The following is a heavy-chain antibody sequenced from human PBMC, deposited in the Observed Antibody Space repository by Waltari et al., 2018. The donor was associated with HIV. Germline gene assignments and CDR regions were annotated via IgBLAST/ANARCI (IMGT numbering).Heavy chain of an antibody. D-gene: IGHD3-10*01. CDR1: GYTFTSYY. V-gene: IGHV1-46*01. CDR2: INPSGGST. Sequence: QVQLVQSGAEVKKPGASVKVSCKASGYTFTSYYMHWVRQAPGQGLEWMGIINPSGGSTSYAQKFQGRVTMTRDTATSTVYMELSSLRSEDTAVYYCARDSITQNPSVGWFDPWGQGTLVTVSS. CDR3: ARDSITQNPSVGWFDP. J-gene: IGHJ5*02.